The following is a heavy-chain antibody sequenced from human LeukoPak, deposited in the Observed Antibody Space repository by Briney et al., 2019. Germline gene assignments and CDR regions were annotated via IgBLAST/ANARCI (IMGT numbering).Heavy chain of an antibody. D-gene: IGHD3-3*01. CDR2: ISAYNGNT. CDR1: GYTFTSYG. Sequence: ASVKVSCKASGYTFTSYGISWVRQAPGQGLEWMGWISAYNGNTNYAQKLQGRVTMTTDTSTSTAYMELRSLRSDDTAVYYCARDSYYDFWSGYYTYYYYCGMDVWGQGTTVTVSS. V-gene: IGHV1-18*01. CDR3: ARDSYYDFWSGYYTYYYYCGMDV. J-gene: IGHJ6*02.